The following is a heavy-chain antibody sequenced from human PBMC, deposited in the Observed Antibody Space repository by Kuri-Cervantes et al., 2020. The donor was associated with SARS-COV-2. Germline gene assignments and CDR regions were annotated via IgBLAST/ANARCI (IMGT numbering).Heavy chain of an antibody. D-gene: IGHD3-16*01. CDR1: GGSSSGYY. V-gene: IGHV4-34*01. CDR2: INHSGST. Sequence: SETLSLTCAVYGGSSSGYYWSWIRQPPGKGLEWIGEINHSGSTNYNPSLKSRVTISVDTSKNQFSLKLGSVTAADTAVYYCARGRVYARRIYYYYYGMDVWGQGTTVTVSS. J-gene: IGHJ6*02. CDR3: ARGRVYARRIYYYYYGMDV.